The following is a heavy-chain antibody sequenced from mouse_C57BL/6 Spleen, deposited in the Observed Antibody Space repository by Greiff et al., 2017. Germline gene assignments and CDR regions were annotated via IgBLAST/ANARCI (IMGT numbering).Heavy chain of an antibody. J-gene: IGHJ1*03. D-gene: IGHD3-2*02. Sequence: QVQLQQPGAELVRPGSSVKLSCKASGYTFTSYWMHWVKQRPIQGLEWIGNIDPSDSETHYNQKFKDKATLTVDKSSSTAYMQLSSLTSEDSAVYDCARGGSSGYVRYFDVWGTGTTVTVSS. CDR2: IDPSDSET. CDR1: GYTFTSYW. CDR3: ARGGSSGYVRYFDV. V-gene: IGHV1-52*01.